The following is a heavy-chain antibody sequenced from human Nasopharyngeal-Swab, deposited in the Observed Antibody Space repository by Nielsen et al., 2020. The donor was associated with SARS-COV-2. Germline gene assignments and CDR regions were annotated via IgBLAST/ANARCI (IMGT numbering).Heavy chain of an antibody. Sequence: GGSLRLSCAASGFTFSSYSMNWVRQAPGKGLEWVSSISSSSSYIYYADSVKGRFTISRDNAKNSLYLQMNSLRAEDTAVYYCARDDLPSIAAAGVDAFDIWGHGTMVTVSS. CDR3: ARDDLPSIAAAGVDAFDI. J-gene: IGHJ3*02. D-gene: IGHD6-13*01. V-gene: IGHV3-21*01. CDR1: GFTFSSYS. CDR2: ISSSSSYI.